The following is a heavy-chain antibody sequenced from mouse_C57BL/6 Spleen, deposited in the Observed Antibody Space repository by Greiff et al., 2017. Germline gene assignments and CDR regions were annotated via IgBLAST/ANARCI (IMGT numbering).Heavy chain of an antibody. CDR1: GYTFTDYE. CDR2: IVPETGGT. V-gene: IGHV1-15*01. Sequence: QVQLQPSGAELVRPGASVTLSCKATGYTFTDYELHWVKQTPVHGLEWIGTIVPETGGTAYNQKFKGKAILTADKSSSTAYMELRSLTSEDSAVYYWTRSGYYWYFDVWGTGTSVTVSS. J-gene: IGHJ1*03. CDR3: TRSGYYWYFDV. D-gene: IGHD2-2*01.